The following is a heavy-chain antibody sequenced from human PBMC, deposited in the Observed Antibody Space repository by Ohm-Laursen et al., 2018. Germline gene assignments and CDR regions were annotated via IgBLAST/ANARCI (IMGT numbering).Heavy chain of an antibody. V-gene: IGHV1-18*01. CDR3: ARDEDYYYDSSGVYGMDV. D-gene: IGHD3-22*01. Sequence: ASVKVSCKASGYTFTSYGISWVRQAPGQGLEWMGWISAYNGNTNYAQKPQGRVTMTTDTSTSTAYMELRSLRSDDTAVYYCARDEDYYYDSSGVYGMDVWGQGTTVTVSS. CDR2: ISAYNGNT. J-gene: IGHJ6*02. CDR1: GYTFTSYG.